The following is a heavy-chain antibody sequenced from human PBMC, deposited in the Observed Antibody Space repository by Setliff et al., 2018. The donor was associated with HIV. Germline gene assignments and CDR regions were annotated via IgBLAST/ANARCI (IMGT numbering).Heavy chain of an antibody. J-gene: IGHJ6*03. Sequence: PGESLKISCEASGYIFTDYWIGWVRQMPGKGLEWMGIIYPGDSDTRYSPPFQGQVTFSADKSISAVYLQWDSLKASDSAIYYCARAPRPPLRWRDNLLSSSSFFMDVWGKGTTVTVSS. CDR2: IYPGDSDT. CDR3: ARAPRPPLRWRDNLLSSSSFFMDV. CDR1: GYIFTDYW. V-gene: IGHV5-51*01. D-gene: IGHD2-21*01.